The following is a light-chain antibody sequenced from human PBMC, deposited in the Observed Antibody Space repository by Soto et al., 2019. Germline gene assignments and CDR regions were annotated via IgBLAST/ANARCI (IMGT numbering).Light chain of an antibody. V-gene: IGLV2-11*01. CDR3: CSYAGSYTPVV. CDR1: SSDVGGYNY. J-gene: IGLJ2*01. Sequence: QSALTQPASVSGSPGQSVTISCTGTSSDVGGYNYVSWYQQHPGKAPKLMIYDVSKRPSGVPDRFSGSKSGNTASLTISGLQAEDETDYYCCSYAGSYTPVVFGGGTKVTVL. CDR2: DVS.